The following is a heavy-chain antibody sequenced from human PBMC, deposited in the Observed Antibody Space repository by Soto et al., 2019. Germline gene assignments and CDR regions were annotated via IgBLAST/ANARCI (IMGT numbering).Heavy chain of an antibody. CDR2: IYPGDSDT. J-gene: IGHJ6*02. V-gene: IGHV5-51*01. CDR3: ARTYCSSTSCYFVHAMGV. D-gene: IGHD2-2*01. CDR1: GYSFTSYW. Sequence: PGESLKISCKGSGYSFTSYWIGWVRQMPGKGLEWMGIIYPGDSDTRYSPSFQGQVTISADKSISTAYLQWSSLKASDTAMYYCARTYCSSTSCYFVHAMGVWGQGTTVTVSS.